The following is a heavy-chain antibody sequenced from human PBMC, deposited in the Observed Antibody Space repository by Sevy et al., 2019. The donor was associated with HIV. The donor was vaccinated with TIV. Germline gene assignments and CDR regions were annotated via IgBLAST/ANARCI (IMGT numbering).Heavy chain of an antibody. CDR3: ARERAEDGYCSGGSCYSIGVY. V-gene: IGHV3-7*01. CDR2: IRQDGSEK. J-gene: IGHJ4*02. Sequence: GGSLRLSCAASGFTFSSYWMSWVRQAPGKGLEWVANIRQDGSEKYYVDSVKGRFTISRDNAKNSLYLQMNSLRAEDTAVYYCARERAEDGYCSGGSCYSIGVYWGQGTLVTVSS. CDR1: GFTFSSYW. D-gene: IGHD2-15*01.